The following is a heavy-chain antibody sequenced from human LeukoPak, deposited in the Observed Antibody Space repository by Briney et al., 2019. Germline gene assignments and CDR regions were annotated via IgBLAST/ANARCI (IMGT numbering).Heavy chain of an antibody. J-gene: IGHJ6*03. D-gene: IGHD6-6*01. CDR1: GYTFTSYY. V-gene: IGHV1-46*01. CDR3: ARDLEGSEYSSSSDLSMDV. Sequence: ASVKVSCKASGYTFTSYYMHWVRQAPGQGLEWMGIINPSGGSTSYAQKFQGRVTMTTDMSTSTVYMELSSLRSEDTAVYYCARDLEGSEYSSSSDLSMDVWGKGTTVTVSS. CDR2: INPSGGST.